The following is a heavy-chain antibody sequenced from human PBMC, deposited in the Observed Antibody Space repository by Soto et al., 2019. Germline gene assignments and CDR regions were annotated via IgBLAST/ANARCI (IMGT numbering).Heavy chain of an antibody. CDR1: GYIFTNYD. V-gene: IGHV1-8*01. Sequence: ASVKVSCKASGYIFTNYDINWVRQATGQGLEYLGWINPNSGNTGYVQKFQGRVTITRDTSASTAYMELSSLRSEDTAVYDCARSIVVVTALDYWGQGTLVTVSS. D-gene: IGHD2-21*02. J-gene: IGHJ4*02. CDR2: INPNSGNT. CDR3: ARSIVVVTALDY.